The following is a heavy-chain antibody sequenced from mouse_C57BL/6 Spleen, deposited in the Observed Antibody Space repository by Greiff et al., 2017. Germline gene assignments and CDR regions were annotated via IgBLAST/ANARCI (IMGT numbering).Heavy chain of an antibody. Sequence: QVQLQQSGAELVKPGASVKMSCKASGYTFTSYWITWVKQRPGQGLEWIGDIYPGSGSTNYNEKFKSKATLTVDTSSSTAYMQLSSLTSEDSAVYYCARGDYGNSYFDYWGQGTTLTVSS. J-gene: IGHJ2*01. CDR2: IYPGSGST. D-gene: IGHD2-1*01. CDR1: GYTFTSYW. CDR3: ARGDYGNSYFDY. V-gene: IGHV1-55*01.